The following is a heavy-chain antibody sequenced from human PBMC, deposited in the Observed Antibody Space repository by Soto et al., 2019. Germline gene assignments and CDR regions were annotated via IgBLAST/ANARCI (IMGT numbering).Heavy chain of an antibody. Sequence: GGSLRLSCAASGFTFSSYGMHWVRQAPGKGLEWVAVILYDGSKKYYADSMKGRFTISRDNSKNTLYLQMDSLRAEDTAVYYSSKDRGALRWSEEHYYFDYWGQGALVTVSS. CDR3: SKDRGALRWSEEHYYFDY. CDR2: ILYDGSKK. J-gene: IGHJ4*02. V-gene: IGHV3-30*18. CDR1: GFTFSSYG. D-gene: IGHD4-17*01.